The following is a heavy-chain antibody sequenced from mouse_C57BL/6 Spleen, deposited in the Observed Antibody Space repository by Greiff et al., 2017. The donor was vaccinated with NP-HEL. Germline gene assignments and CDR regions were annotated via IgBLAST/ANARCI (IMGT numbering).Heavy chain of an antibody. D-gene: IGHD1-1*01. V-gene: IGHV1-69*01. CDR1: GYTFTSYW. Sequence: QVQLQQPGAELVMPGASVKLSCKASGYTFTSYWMHWVKQRPGQGLEWIGEIDPSDSYTNYNQKFKGKSTLTVDKSSSTAYMQLSSLTSEDSAVYYCARGLYGSSPCFAYWGQGTLVTVSA. CDR3: ARGLYGSSPCFAY. CDR2: IDPSDSYT. J-gene: IGHJ3*01.